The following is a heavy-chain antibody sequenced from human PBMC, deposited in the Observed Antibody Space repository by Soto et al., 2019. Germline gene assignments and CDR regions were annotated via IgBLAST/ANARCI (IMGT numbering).Heavy chain of an antibody. CDR3: AGEYYYDSMNAFDI. J-gene: IGHJ3*02. Sequence: GGSLRLSCAASGFTVSSNYMSWVRQAPGKGLEWVSVIYSGGSTYYADSVKGRFTISRDNSKNTLYLQMNSLRAEDMAVYYCAGEYYYDSMNAFDIWGQGTMVTVSS. V-gene: IGHV3-66*01. CDR1: GFTVSSNY. CDR2: IYSGGST. D-gene: IGHD3-22*01.